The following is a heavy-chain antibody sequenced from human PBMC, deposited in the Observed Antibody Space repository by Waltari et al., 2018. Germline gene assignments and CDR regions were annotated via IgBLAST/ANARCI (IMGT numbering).Heavy chain of an antibody. CDR3: AKDDVGVTGQLYYFDY. V-gene: IGHV3-23*04. Sequence: EVQLVESGGGLVQPGGSLRLSCAASGFTFSSYAMSWVRQAPGKGLEWVSAISGSGGSTYYADSVKGRFTISRDNSKNTLYLQMNSLRAEDTAVYYCAKDDVGVTGQLYYFDYWGQGTLVTVSS. CDR1: GFTFSSYA. D-gene: IGHD2-21*02. CDR2: ISGSGGST. J-gene: IGHJ4*02.